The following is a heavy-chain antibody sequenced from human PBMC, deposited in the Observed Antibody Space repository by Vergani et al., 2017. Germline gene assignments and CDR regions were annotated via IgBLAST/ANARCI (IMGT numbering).Heavy chain of an antibody. V-gene: IGHV3-21*01. CDR2: ISSSSSYI. D-gene: IGHD2-2*01. Sequence: EVQLVESGGGLVQPGGSLRLSCAASGFTFSSYAMSWVRQAPGKGLEWVSSISSSSSYIYYADSVKGRFTISRDNAKNTLYLQMNSLRAEDTAVYYCAKGASLHCSSTSCYGYHYYYYYMDVWGKGTTVTVSS. J-gene: IGHJ6*03. CDR3: AKGASLHCSSTSCYGYHYYYYYMDV. CDR1: GFTFSSYA.